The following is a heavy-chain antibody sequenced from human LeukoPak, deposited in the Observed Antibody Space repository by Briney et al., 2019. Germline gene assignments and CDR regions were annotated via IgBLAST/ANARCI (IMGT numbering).Heavy chain of an antibody. CDR1: GFTFSSYS. V-gene: IGHV3-21*01. CDR2: ISSSSSYI. D-gene: IGHD3-22*01. Sequence: GGSLRLSCAASGFTFSSYSMNWVRQAPGKGLEWVSSISSSSSYIYYADSVKGRFTISRDNAKNSLYLQMNSLRAEDTAVYYCARSFPYYDSSGYYDYWGQGTLVTVSS. CDR3: ARSFPYYDSSGYYDY. J-gene: IGHJ4*02.